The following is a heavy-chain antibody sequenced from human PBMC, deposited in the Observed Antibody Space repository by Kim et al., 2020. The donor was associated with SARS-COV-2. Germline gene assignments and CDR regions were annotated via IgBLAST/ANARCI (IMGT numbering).Heavy chain of an antibody. CDR2: INHSGST. J-gene: IGHJ5*02. V-gene: IGHV4-34*01. CDR1: GGSFSGYY. D-gene: IGHD6-19*01. CDR3: ARGGVGRRGSSGWYR. Sequence: SETMSLTCAVYGGSFSGYYWSWIRQPPVKGLEWIGEINHSGSTNYNPSLKSRVTISVDTSKNQFSLKLSSVTAADTAVYYCARGGVGRRGSSGWYRWGQGTLVTVSS.